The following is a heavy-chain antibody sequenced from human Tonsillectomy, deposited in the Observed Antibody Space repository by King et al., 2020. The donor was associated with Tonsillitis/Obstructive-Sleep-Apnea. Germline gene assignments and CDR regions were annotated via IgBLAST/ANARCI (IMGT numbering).Heavy chain of an antibody. CDR2: ISYDGSNK. CDR1: GFTFSSYA. V-gene: IGHV3-30*01. D-gene: IGHD2-2*01. J-gene: IGHJ3*01. CDR3: ASDGYWGVVPATNGDAFDF. Sequence: VQRVESGGGVVQPGRSLRLSCAASGFTFSSYAMHWVRQAPGKGLYWVALISYDGSNKYYADSVKGRLTISRDNSKNTLYLQMNSLRAEDTAVYYCASDGYWGVVPATNGDAFDFWGQGTMVTVSS.